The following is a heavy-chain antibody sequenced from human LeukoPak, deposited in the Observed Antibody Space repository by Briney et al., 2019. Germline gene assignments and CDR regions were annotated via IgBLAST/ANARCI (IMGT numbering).Heavy chain of an antibody. CDR1: GFTFSSYA. CDR3: AKDLPTYSNYGSPGY. Sequence: GRSLRLSCAASGFTFSSYAMHWVRQAPGKGLEWVAVISYDGSNKYYADSVKGRFTISRDNSKNTLYLQMNSLRAEDTAVYYCAKDLPTYSNYGSPGYWGQGTLVTVSS. J-gene: IGHJ4*02. CDR2: ISYDGSNK. V-gene: IGHV3-30-3*01. D-gene: IGHD4-11*01.